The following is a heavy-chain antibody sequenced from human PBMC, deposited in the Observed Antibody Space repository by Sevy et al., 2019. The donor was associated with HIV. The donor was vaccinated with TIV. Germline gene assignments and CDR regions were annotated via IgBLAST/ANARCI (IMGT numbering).Heavy chain of an antibody. Sequence: GGSLRLSCAASGFTFSSYSMNWVRQAPGKGLEWVSSISTINNYIYYADSMKGRFTISSDNAKNSLFLQMNSLRAEDKAVYYCARMGGLTDNGIDVWGQGTTVTVSS. V-gene: IGHV3-21*01. CDR1: GFTFSSYS. D-gene: IGHD6-25*01. CDR3: ARMGGLTDNGIDV. CDR2: ISTINNYI. J-gene: IGHJ6*02.